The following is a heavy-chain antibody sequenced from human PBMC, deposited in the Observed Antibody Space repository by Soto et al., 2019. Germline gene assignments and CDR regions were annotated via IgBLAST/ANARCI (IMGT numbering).Heavy chain of an antibody. CDR3: ARVRIQLWLSYAYGMDV. D-gene: IGHD5-18*01. J-gene: IGHJ6*02. V-gene: IGHV4-34*01. CDR2: INHSGST. CDR1: GGSFSVYY. Sequence: SETLSLTCAVYGGSFSVYYWSLIRQPPGKGLEWIGEINHSGSTNYNPSLKSRVTISVDTSKNQFSLKLSSVTAADTAVYYCARVRIQLWLSYAYGMDVWGQGTTVTVSS.